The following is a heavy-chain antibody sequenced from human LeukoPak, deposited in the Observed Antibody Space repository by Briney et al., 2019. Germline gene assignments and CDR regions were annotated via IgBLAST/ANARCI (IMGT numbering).Heavy chain of an antibody. V-gene: IGHV4-59*08. CDR3: ARQPRYCSSTSCYMDY. CDR1: GGSISSYY. CDR2: IYYSGST. J-gene: IGHJ4*02. Sequence: SETLSLTCTVSGGSISSYYWSWIRQPPGKGLEWIGYIYYSGSTNYNPSLKSRVTISVDTSKNQFSLKLSSVTAADTAVYYCARQPRYCSSTSCYMDYWGQGTLVTVSS. D-gene: IGHD2-2*02.